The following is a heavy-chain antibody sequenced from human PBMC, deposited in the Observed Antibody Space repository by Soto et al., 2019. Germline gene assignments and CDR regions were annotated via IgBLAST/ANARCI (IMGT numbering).Heavy chain of an antibody. CDR2: ISGSGGST. D-gene: IGHD2-2*01. CDR3: AKDRVPAAMMVYYYYGMDV. CDR1: GFTFSSYA. Sequence: GGSLRLSCAASGFTFSSYAMSWVRQAPGKGLEWVSAISGSGGSTYYADSVKGRFTISRDNSKNTLYLQMNSLRAEDTAVYYCAKDRVPAAMMVYYYYGMDVWGQGTTVTVSS. J-gene: IGHJ6*02. V-gene: IGHV3-23*01.